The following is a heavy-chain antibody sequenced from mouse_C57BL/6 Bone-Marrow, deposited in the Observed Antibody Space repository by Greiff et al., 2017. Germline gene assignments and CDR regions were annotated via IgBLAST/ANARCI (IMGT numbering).Heavy chain of an antibody. Sequence: EVMLVESGEGLVKPGGSLKLSCAASGFTFSSYAMSWVRQTPEKRLEWVAYISSGGDYIYYADTVKGRFTISRDNARNTLYLQMSSLKSEDTAMYYCTRGEGYYGSRRYFDVWGTGTTVTVSS. D-gene: IGHD1-1*01. CDR3: TRGEGYYGSRRYFDV. V-gene: IGHV5-9-1*02. CDR1: GFTFSSYA. CDR2: ISSGGDYI. J-gene: IGHJ1*03.